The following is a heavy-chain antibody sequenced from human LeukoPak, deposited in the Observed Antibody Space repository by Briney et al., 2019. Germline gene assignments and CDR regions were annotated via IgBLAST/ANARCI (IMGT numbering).Heavy chain of an antibody. CDR2: INHSGST. J-gene: IGHJ4*02. D-gene: IGHD4/OR15-4a*01. CDR1: GGSFSGYY. Sequence: SETLSLTCAVYGGSFSGYYWSWIRQPPGKGLEWIGEINHSGSTNYNPSLKSRVTISVDTSKNQFSLKLSSVTAADTAVYYCARAPYGGPDYWGQGTLVTVSS. V-gene: IGHV4-34*01. CDR3: ARAPYGGPDY.